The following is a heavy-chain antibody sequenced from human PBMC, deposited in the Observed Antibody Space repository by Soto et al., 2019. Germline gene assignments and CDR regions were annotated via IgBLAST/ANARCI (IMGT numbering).Heavy chain of an antibody. CDR2: IFYSGTA. V-gene: IGHV4-30-4*08. Sequence: PSETLSLTCTASGDAISSGNHNWRWIGQPPGKGLEWIGYIFYSGTAYYNPSLKSRLTISVDTSKNLFSLKLSSVTAADSAVYYCARTDYGTAYFDPWGQGSLVTVSS. CDR1: GDAISSGNHN. CDR3: ARTDYGTAYFDP. D-gene: IGHD3-10*01. J-gene: IGHJ5*02.